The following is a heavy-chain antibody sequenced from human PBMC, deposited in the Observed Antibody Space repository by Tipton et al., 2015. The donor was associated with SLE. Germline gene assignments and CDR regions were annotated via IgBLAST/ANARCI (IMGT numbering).Heavy chain of an antibody. CDR3: ASSSGWYRDWYFDL. CDR2: ISSSGSTI. CDR1: GFTFSSYE. Sequence: SLRFSCAASGFTFSSYEMNWVRQAPGKGLEWVSYISSSGSTIYYADSVKGRFTISRDNAKNSLYLQMNSLRAEDTAVYYCASSSGWYRDWYFDLWGRGTLVTVSS. J-gene: IGHJ2*01. V-gene: IGHV3-48*03. D-gene: IGHD6-19*01.